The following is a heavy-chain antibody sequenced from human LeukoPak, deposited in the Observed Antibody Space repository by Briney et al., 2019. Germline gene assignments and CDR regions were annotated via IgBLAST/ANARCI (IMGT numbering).Heavy chain of an antibody. Sequence: GGSLRLSCAASGFTVSSNYMTWVRQAPGKGLEWVSVIYSGGSTYYADSVKGRFTISRDNSKNTLYLQMNSLRAEDTAVYYCAKEALRYFDWLSSGYYFDYWGQGTLVTVSS. CDR3: AKEALRYFDWLSSGYYFDY. CDR2: IYSGGST. D-gene: IGHD3-9*01. J-gene: IGHJ4*02. V-gene: IGHV3-53*01. CDR1: GFTVSSNY.